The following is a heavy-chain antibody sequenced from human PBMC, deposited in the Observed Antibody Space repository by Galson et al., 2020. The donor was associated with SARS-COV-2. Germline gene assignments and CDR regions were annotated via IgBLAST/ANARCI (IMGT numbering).Heavy chain of an antibody. V-gene: IGHV4-39*06. Sequence: SETLSLTCTVSGGSISSISYYWGWIRQPPGKGLEWIGSINYSGSTNYNPSPKSRVTILGDTAKNQFTLRLTSVAAADTSLYYWARTYYSNSTGYEGGYLDYWGQGALISVSS. CDR3: ARTYYSNSTGYEGGYLDY. CDR2: INYSGST. J-gene: IGHJ4*02. D-gene: IGHD3-22*01. CDR1: GGSISSISYY.